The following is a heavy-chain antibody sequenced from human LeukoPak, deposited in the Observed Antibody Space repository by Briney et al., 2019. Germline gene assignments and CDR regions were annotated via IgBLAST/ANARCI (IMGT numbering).Heavy chain of an antibody. J-gene: IGHJ4*02. D-gene: IGHD3-3*01. CDR3: AKAPDFWSGMDY. V-gene: IGHV3-30*18. Sequence: GGSLRLSCAASGFTFSSYGMHWVRQAPGKGLEWVAVISYDGSNKYYADSVKGRFTISRDNSKNTLYLQMNSLRAEDTAVYYCAKAPDFWSGMDYWGQGTLVTVSS. CDR1: GFTFSSYG. CDR2: ISYDGSNK.